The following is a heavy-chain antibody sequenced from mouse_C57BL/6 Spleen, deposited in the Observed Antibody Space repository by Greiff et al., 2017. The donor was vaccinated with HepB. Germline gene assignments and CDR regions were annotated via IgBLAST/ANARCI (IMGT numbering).Heavy chain of an antibody. D-gene: IGHD2-3*01. CDR1: GYTFTDYY. V-gene: IGHV1-19*01. Sequence: EVQLQQSGPVLVKPGASVKMSCKASGYTFTDYYMNWVKQSHGKSLEWIGVINPYNGGTSYNQKFKGKATLTVDKSSSTASMELNSLTAEDSAVYYCARRALYDDYFDYWGQGTTLTVSS. CDR2: INPYNGGT. CDR3: ARRALYDDYFDY. J-gene: IGHJ2*01.